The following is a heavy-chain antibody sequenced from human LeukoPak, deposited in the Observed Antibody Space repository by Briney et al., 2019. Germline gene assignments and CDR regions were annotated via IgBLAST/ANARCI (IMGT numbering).Heavy chain of an antibody. CDR3: ARTHGYSSSWYAPGYFDL. D-gene: IGHD6-13*01. CDR1: GFTFTKYW. CDR2: IKQDGSDK. Sequence: GDSLRLSCAASGFTFTKYWMTWVRQAPGKGLEWVGNIKQDGSDKNYMDSVKGRFTISRGNTKNSVYLQMSSLRAEDTAVYYCARTHGYSSSWYAPGYFDLWGRGTLVTVSS. J-gene: IGHJ2*01. V-gene: IGHV3-7*02.